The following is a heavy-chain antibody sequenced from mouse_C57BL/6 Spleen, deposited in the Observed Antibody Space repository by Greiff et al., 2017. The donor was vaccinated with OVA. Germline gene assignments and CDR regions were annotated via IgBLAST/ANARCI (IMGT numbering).Heavy chain of an antibody. CDR3: ARGGDYYGSSYGYWYFDV. D-gene: IGHD1-1*01. Sequence: QVQLQQSGAELVRPGTSVKVSCKASGYAFTNYLIEWVKQRPGQGLEWIGVINPGSGGTNYNEKFKGKATLTSDTSSSTAYMQLSSLTSEDSAIYFCARGGDYYGSSYGYWYFDVWGTGTTVTVSS. J-gene: IGHJ1*03. CDR1: GYAFTNYL. V-gene: IGHV1-54*01. CDR2: INPGSGGT.